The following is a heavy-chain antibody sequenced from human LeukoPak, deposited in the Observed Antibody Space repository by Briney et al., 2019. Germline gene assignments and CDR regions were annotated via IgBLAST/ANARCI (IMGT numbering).Heavy chain of an antibody. CDR2: ISYSGRT. CDR3: AREATHTKRTLTSPYYFTS. CDR1: GAAVDGIIHH. D-gene: IGHD2-21*02. J-gene: IGHJ4*02. V-gene: IGHV4-30-4*08. Sequence: SQTLSLTCFVSGAAVDGIIHHWSWVRQPPGKGLEWIGYISYSGRTYYTPSLESRVFMSLDTSKNQVSLTVNSVTAADTAVYYCAREATHTKRTLTSPYYFTSWGRGTLVTVSS.